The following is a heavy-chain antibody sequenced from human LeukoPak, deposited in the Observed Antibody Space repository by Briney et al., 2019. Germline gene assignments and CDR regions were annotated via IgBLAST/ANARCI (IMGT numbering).Heavy chain of an antibody. J-gene: IGHJ3*02. V-gene: IGHV3-33*08. CDR1: GFTFNSYW. CDR2: IWYDGSNK. CDR3: ARDWSIDAFDI. Sequence: PGGSLRLSCAASGFTFNSYWMNWVRQAPGKGLEWVAVIWYDGSNKYYADSMKGRFTISRDNSKNTLYLQMNSLRTEDTAVYYCARDWSIDAFDIWGQGTMVTVSS.